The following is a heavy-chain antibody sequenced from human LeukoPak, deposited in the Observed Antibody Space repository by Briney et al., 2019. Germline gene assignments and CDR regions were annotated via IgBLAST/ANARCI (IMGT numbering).Heavy chain of an antibody. J-gene: IGHJ4*02. D-gene: IGHD1-26*01. CDR3: ATPNSGRFYYLDY. V-gene: IGHV4-59*04. Sequence: GSLRLSCAASGFTFSSYSMNWVRQAPGKGLEWIGTIDYSGTSHYNPPLKSRVTMSVDTSKNQVSPSLSSMTAADTADYYCATPNSGRFYYLDYWGQGILVTVSS. CDR2: IDYSGTS. CDR1: GFTFSSYSMN.